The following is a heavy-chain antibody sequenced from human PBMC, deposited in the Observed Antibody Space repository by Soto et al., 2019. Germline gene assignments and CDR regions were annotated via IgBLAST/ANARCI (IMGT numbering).Heavy chain of an antibody. D-gene: IGHD6-19*01. Sequence: QVQLVESGGDVVQPGRSLRLSCAASGFTLSNYGMHWVRQAPGKGLEWVAVISHDGTKKYYADSLQGRFTISRDNSKNTVYLQMYSLRTEDTAVYYCARDQAESLYTSGWSKYYWGQGTLVTVSS. J-gene: IGHJ4*02. CDR2: ISHDGTKK. CDR3: ARDQAESLYTSGWSKYY. V-gene: IGHV3-30*03. CDR1: GFTLSNYG.